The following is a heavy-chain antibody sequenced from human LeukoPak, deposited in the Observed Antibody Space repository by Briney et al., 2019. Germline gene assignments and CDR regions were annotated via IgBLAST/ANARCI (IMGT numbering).Heavy chain of an antibody. J-gene: IGHJ4*02. CDR2: ISSNGGST. D-gene: IGHD4-17*01. Sequence: GGSLRLSCAASGLTFSSYAMHWVRQAPGKGLEYVSAISSNGGSTYYANSVKGRFTISRDNSKNTLYLQMGSLRAEDMAVYYCARGEYGDHPFDYWGQGTLVTVSS. CDR3: ARGEYGDHPFDY. V-gene: IGHV3-64*01. CDR1: GLTFSSYA.